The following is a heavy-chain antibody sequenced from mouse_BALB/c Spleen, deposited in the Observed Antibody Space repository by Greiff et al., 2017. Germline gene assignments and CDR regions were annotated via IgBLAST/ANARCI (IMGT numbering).Heavy chain of an antibody. CDR1: GYSFTSYW. CDR2: IDPSDSET. D-gene: IGHD1-2*01. Sequence: VQLQQSGPQLVRPGASVKISCKASGYSFTSYWMHWVKQRPGQGLEWIGMIDPSDSETRLNQKFKDKATLTVDKSSSTAYMQLSSPTSEDSAVYYCARGGRLPYFDVWGAGTTVTVSS. CDR3: ARGGRLPYFDV. V-gene: IGHV1S127*01. J-gene: IGHJ1*01.